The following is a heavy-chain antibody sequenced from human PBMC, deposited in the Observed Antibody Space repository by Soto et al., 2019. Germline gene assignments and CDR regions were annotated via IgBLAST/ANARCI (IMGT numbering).Heavy chain of an antibody. J-gene: IGHJ6*02. V-gene: IGHV1-69*01. CDR1: GGTFSSYA. CDR3: ARDAEAAGSWGVYYYYYDGMDV. D-gene: IGHD6-13*01. CDR2: IIPIFGTA. Sequence: QVQLVQSGAEVKKPGSSVKVSCKASGGTFSSYAISWVRQAPGQGLEWMGGIIPIFGTANYAQKFQGRVTITEEECTSTAYMELSSLRSEDTAVYYCARDAEAAGSWGVYYYYYDGMDVWGQGTPVTVYS.